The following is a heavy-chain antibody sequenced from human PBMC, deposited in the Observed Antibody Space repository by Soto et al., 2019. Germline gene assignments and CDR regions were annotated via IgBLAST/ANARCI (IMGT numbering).Heavy chain of an antibody. D-gene: IGHD1-26*01. CDR1: GFTFSNFD. Sequence: AGGSLRLSCAPSGFTFSNFDMHWVRQVPGKGLEWVSAIGAARDPYYLGSVKGRFTISRENAKNSVYLQMNDLRAGDSAVYYCATAHTRRTQRSADYYYAMDVWGQGTTVTVSS. V-gene: IGHV3-13*05. CDR2: IGAARDP. CDR3: ATAHTRRTQRSADYYYAMDV. J-gene: IGHJ6*02.